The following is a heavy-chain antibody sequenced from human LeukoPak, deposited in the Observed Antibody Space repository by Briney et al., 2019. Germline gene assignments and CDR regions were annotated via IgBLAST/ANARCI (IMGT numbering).Heavy chain of an antibody. D-gene: IGHD2-21*02. CDR1: GGSISSYY. Sequence: SETLSLTCNVSGGSISSYYWSWIRQPPGKGLEWMGYIYYSGSTNYNPSLKSRVTISVDTSKHQFSLKLSSVAAADTAVYYCARGVPHCGGDCYTHYFFDYWGQGTLVTVSS. CDR3: ARGVPHCGGDCYTHYFFDY. V-gene: IGHV4-59*01. J-gene: IGHJ4*02. CDR2: IYYSGST.